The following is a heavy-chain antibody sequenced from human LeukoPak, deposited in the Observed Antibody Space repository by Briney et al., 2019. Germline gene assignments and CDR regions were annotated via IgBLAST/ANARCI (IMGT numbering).Heavy chain of an antibody. J-gene: IGHJ3*01. CDR2: ICGSVGNT. V-gene: IGHV3-23*01. D-gene: IGHD2-2*01. Sequence: GGSLRLSCAASGFTFTNYAIYAMSWVRQAPGKGLEWVSVICGSVGNTYYADSVKGRFTISKDNSKHTLFLQMNSLRAEDTAVYYCAKDRAGYCSSTSCFYDAFDLWGQGTMVTISS. CDR3: AKDRAGYCSSTSCFYDAFDL. CDR1: GFTFTNYAIYA.